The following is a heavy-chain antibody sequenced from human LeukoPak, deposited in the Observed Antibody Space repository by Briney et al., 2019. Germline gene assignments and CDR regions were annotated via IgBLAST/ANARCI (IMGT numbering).Heavy chain of an antibody. Sequence: SETLSLTCAVYGGSFSGYYWSWIRQPPGKGLEWIAEINESGGNNYNPSVKSRVTLSIDPSKNQFSLRLSSVTGADTAVYYCARWRGNRRNNNGRCARLYNFDYWGQGTLVTVSS. D-gene: IGHD1/OR15-1a*01. CDR2: INESGGN. V-gene: IGHV4-34*01. J-gene: IGHJ4*02. CDR3: ARWRGNRRNNNGRCARLYNFDY. CDR1: GGSFSGYY.